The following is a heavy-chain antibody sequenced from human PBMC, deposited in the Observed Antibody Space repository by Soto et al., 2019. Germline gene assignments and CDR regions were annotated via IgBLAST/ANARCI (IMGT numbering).Heavy chain of an antibody. D-gene: IGHD5-18*01. J-gene: IGHJ2*01. CDR2: ISYDGSNK. CDR3: ARDPLWGTAMVLWYFDL. CDR1: GFTFSSYA. V-gene: IGHV3-30-3*01. Sequence: QVQLVESGGGVVQPGRSLRLSCAASGFTFSSYAMHWVRQAPGKGLEWVAVISYDGSNKYHADSVKGRFTISRDNSKNPLYLQMNSLRAEDAAVYYCARDPLWGTAMVLWYFDLWGRGTLVTVSS.